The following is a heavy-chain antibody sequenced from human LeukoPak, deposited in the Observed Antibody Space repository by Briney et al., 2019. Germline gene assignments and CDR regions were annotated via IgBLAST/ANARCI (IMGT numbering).Heavy chain of an antibody. J-gene: IGHJ4*02. D-gene: IGHD5-18*01. V-gene: IGHV3-66*01. CDR1: GFTVSSNS. Sequence: GGSLRLSCAASGFTVSSNSLSWVRQAPGKGLEWLSVIYSDGSTYYADSVKGRFTISRDSSKNTVYLQMSSLRAEDTSVYSCKREGKDESGYNYGFDYWGQGTLVTVSS. CDR3: KREGKDESGYNYGFDY. CDR2: IYSDGST.